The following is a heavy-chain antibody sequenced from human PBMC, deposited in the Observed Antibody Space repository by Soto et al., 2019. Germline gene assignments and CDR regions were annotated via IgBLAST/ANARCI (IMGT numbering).Heavy chain of an antibody. CDR3: AKDLRSRRNWNGPFDY. CDR2: ISYDGSNK. J-gene: IGHJ4*02. Sequence: GGSLRLSCAASRFTFSIYGMHWVRQAPGKGLEWVAVISYDGSNKYYADSVKGRFTISRDNSKNTLYLQMNSLRAEDTAVYYCAKDLRSRRNWNGPFDYWGQGTLVTVSS. V-gene: IGHV3-30*18. CDR1: RFTFSIYG. D-gene: IGHD1-1*01.